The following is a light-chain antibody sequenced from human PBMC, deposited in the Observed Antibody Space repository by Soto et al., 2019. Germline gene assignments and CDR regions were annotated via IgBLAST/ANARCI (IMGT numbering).Light chain of an antibody. J-gene: IGKJ5*01. Sequence: IVLTQSPGTLSLSPGERASLSCRACQSVSTNLACYQQKPGQAPRLLIYGASTRATGIPARFSGSGSGTEFTLTISSLQSEDFAVYYCQQYGYSPITFGQGTRLEIK. CDR2: GAS. CDR1: QSVSTN. CDR3: QQYGYSPIT. V-gene: IGKV3-15*01.